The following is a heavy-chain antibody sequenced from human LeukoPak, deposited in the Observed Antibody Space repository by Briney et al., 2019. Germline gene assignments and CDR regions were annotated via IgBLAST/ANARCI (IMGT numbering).Heavy chain of an antibody. Sequence: PGGSLRLSCAASGFTFSSYGMHWVRQAPGKGLEWVAVISYDGSNKYYADSVEGRFTISRDNSKNTLYLQMNSLRAEDTAVYYCAKDLGSYCSSTSCYAGEGFDYWGQGTLVTVSS. CDR1: GFTFSSYG. J-gene: IGHJ4*02. CDR2: ISYDGSNK. CDR3: AKDLGSYCSSTSCYAGEGFDY. V-gene: IGHV3-30*18. D-gene: IGHD2-2*01.